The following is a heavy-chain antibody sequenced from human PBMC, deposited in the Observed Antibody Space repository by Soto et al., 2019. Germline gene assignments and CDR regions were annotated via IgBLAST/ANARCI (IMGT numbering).Heavy chain of an antibody. D-gene: IGHD4-17*01. CDR2: INHSGST. Sequence: SETLSLTCAVSGGSISSYYWSWIRQPPGKGLEWIGEINHSGSTNYNPSLKSRVTISVDTSKNQFSLKLSSVTAADTAVYYCACATVTPYYFDYWGQGTLVTVSS. CDR3: ACATVTPYYFDY. J-gene: IGHJ4*02. V-gene: IGHV4-34*01. CDR1: GGSISSYY.